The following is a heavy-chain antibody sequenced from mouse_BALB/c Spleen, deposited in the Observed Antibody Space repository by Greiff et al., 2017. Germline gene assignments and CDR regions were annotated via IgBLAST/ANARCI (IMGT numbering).Heavy chain of an antibody. J-gene: IGHJ4*01. D-gene: IGHD2-4*01. CDR1: GFNIKDTY. Sequence: VQLQQSGAELVKPGASVKLSCTASGFNIKDTYMHWVKQRPEQGLEWIGRIDPANGNTKYDPKFQGKATITADTSSNTAYLQLSSLTSEDTAVYYCARGGLYDYGDAMDYWGQGTSVTVSS. V-gene: IGHV14-3*02. CDR2: IDPANGNT. CDR3: ARGGLYDYGDAMDY.